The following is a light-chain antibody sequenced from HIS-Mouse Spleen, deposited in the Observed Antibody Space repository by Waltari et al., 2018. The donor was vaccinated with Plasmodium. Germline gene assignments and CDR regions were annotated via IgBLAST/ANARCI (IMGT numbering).Light chain of an antibody. CDR1: ALPKKY. CDR3: YSTDSSGNHRV. CDR2: EDS. J-gene: IGLJ3*02. Sequence: SYELTQPPSVSVSPGQTARITCSGDALPKKYAYWYQQKSGQAPVLVIYEDSKRPSGIPVRFAGASSGTMAALTISGAQVEGEADYYCYSTDSSGNHRVFGGGTRLTVL. V-gene: IGLV3-10*01.